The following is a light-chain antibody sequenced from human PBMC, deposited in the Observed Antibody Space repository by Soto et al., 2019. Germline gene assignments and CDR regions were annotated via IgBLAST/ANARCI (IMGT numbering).Light chain of an antibody. CDR3: QQYNNWPQT. Sequence: ETMMTQSPDTLSVSLGARATLSCRASQSLRSSLAWYQQKPGQAPRLLIYDASTRATGSPAKFSGSGSGTDFTLTISGLQSEDFAFYYWQQYNNWPQTFGQGTQVEIK. CDR1: QSLRSS. J-gene: IGKJ1*01. V-gene: IGKV3-15*01. CDR2: DAS.